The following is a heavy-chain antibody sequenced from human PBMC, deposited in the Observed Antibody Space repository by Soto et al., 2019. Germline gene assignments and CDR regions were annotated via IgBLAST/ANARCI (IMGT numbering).Heavy chain of an antibody. J-gene: IGHJ6*02. CDR2: MSGSGGST. Sequence: EVQLLESGGGLVQPGGSLRLSCAASGFTFSSYAMSWVRQAPGKGLEWVSAMSGSGGSTYYADSVKGRFTISRDNSKNTLYLQMNSLRAEDTAVYYCAKNIGSYYYYYGMDVWGQGTTVTVSS. CDR1: GFTFSSYA. V-gene: IGHV3-23*01. D-gene: IGHD3-10*01. CDR3: AKNIGSYYYYYGMDV.